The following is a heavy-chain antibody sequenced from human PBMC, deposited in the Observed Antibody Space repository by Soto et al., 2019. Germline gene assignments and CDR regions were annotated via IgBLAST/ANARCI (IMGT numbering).Heavy chain of an antibody. Sequence: GSLRLSCAASGFTFSTYWMSWVRQAPGKGLEWVANIKQDGSEKYYMDSVRGRFTLSRDNAKNSLHLQMSSLRAEDTALYFCARVAYTYGWIFDYWGQGTLVTVSS. V-gene: IGHV3-7*01. CDR2: IKQDGSEK. CDR1: GFTFSTYW. J-gene: IGHJ4*01. CDR3: ARVAYTYGWIFDY. D-gene: IGHD2-2*02.